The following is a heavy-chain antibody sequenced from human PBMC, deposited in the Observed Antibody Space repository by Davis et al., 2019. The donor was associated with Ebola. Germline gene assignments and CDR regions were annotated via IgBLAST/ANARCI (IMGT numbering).Heavy chain of an antibody. J-gene: IGHJ4*02. CDR3: ARGGRYDFWSGYYLFDY. CDR2: ITHSGST. V-gene: IGHV4-34*01. Sequence: MPSETLSLTCAVYGGSFTAYYWSWIRQPPGKGLEWNGEITHSGSTSYNPSLKSRVTISVDTSKNQFSLKLRCVTAADTAVYYCARGGRYDFWSGYYLFDYWGQGTLVTVSS. D-gene: IGHD3-3*01. CDR1: GGSFTAYY.